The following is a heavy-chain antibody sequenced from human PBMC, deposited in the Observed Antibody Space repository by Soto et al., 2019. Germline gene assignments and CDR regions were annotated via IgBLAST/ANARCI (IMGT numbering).Heavy chain of an antibody. D-gene: IGHD2-8*01. CDR1: YFTFRTSW. J-gene: IGHJ4*02. Sequence: AGSLRLPSSTSYFTFRTSWINWVRQAPGKGLEWVANIKPDGGATDYVAYVKGRVTISRDNVRNSGSLQMNRLRVEDTVVLFCFVGNGGPQWGQGTLVTVSS. CDR2: IKPDGGAT. CDR3: FVGNGGPQ. V-gene: IGHV3-7*03.